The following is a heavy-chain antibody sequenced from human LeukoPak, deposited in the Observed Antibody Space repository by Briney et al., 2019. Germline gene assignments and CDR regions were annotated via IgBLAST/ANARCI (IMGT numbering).Heavy chain of an antibody. CDR2: INYSGTT. J-gene: IGHJ5*02. D-gene: IGHD6-13*01. CDR1: GGSLSGYY. V-gene: IGHV4-34*01. CDR3: ARQSPSADYSSSWYIWFDP. Sequence: PSETLSLTCAVYGGSLSGYYWTWIRQPPGKGREWIGEINYSGTTNYNPSLKSRVTISVDTSKIQFSLKLSSVPAADTAVYYCARQSPSADYSSSWYIWFDPWGQGTLVTVSS.